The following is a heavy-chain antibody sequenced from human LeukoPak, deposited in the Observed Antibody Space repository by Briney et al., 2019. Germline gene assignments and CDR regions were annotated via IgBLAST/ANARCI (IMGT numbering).Heavy chain of an antibody. J-gene: IGHJ6*03. CDR2: IIPIFGTA. V-gene: IGHV1-69*06. CDR3: ALTTSSFYYYYMDV. Sequence: SVKVSCKASGGTFSSYAISWVRQAPGQGLEWMGGIIPIFGTANYAQKFQGRVTITADKSTSTAYMELSRLRSEDTAVYYCALTTSSFYYYYMDVWGKGTTVTVSS. CDR1: GGTFSSYA. D-gene: IGHD4-17*01.